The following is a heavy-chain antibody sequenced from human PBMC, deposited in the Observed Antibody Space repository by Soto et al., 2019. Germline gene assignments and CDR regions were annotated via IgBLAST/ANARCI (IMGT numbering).Heavy chain of an antibody. J-gene: IGHJ4*02. CDR2: ISGSGGST. Sequence: AGSLRLSCAASGFTFSSYAMSWVRQAPGKGLEWVSAISGSGGSTYYADSVKGRFTISRDNSKNTLYLQMNSLRAEDTAVYYCAKGMIVVVIRSPLDYWGQGTLVTVSS. D-gene: IGHD3-22*01. CDR3: AKGMIVVVIRSPLDY. V-gene: IGHV3-23*01. CDR1: GFTFSSYA.